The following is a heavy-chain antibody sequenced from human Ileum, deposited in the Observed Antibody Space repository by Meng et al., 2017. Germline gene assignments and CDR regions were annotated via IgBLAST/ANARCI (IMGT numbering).Heavy chain of an antibody. J-gene: IGHJ4*02. CDR3: AREHWGSLDY. CDR1: GDSVRWICYP. Sequence: QVRPGQSGPAPTRPSACVALGWSVTGDSVRWICYPSGRRREPPGKGLECVSTTDTTYNPTLKSRVTISVDTSKRQMSLKLTSVTAAVTSWDNCAREHWGSLDYWGQGILVTVSS. CDR2: TDT. D-gene: IGHD7-27*01. V-gene: IGHV4-61*01.